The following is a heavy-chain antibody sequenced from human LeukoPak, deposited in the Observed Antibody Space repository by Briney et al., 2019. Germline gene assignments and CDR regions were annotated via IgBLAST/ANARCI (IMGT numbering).Heavy chain of an antibody. V-gene: IGHV3-21*01. J-gene: IGHJ3*02. Sequence: GGSLRLSCAASGFTFSSYYMKWVRQAPGKGLEWVSSISSSSSYIYYADSVKGRFTISRDNAKNSLYLQMNSLRAEDTAVYYCARDMTTVTTGAFDIWGQGTMVTVSS. CDR3: ARDMTTVTTGAFDI. D-gene: IGHD4-17*01. CDR2: ISSSSSYI. CDR1: GFTFSSYY.